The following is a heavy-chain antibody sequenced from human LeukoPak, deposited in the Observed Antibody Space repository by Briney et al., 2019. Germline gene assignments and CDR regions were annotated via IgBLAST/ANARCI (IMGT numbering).Heavy chain of an antibody. CDR3: TADAEFYITASIGF. V-gene: IGHV3-21*01. Sequence: GGSLRLSCAASAFPFSTYSMNWVRQAPGKGLEWVSSISRGSSRRHYADSVKGRFTISRDNAKNSLYLQMNSLRAEDTAVYYCTADAEFYITASIGFWGQGTLVTVSS. CDR1: AFPFSTYS. J-gene: IGHJ4*02. D-gene: IGHD3-10*01. CDR2: ISRGSSRR.